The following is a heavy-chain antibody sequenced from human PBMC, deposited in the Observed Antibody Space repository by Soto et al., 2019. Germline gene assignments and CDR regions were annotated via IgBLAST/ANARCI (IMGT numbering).Heavy chain of an antibody. Sequence: PSETLSLTCAVYGGSFSGYYWSWIRQPPGKGLEWIGEINHSGSTNYNPSLKSRVTISVDTSKNQFSLKLSSVTAADTAVYYCERGSIAGSKGGFDPWDQGTLVTVSS. J-gene: IGHJ5*02. CDR2: INHSGST. CDR3: ERGSIAGSKGGFDP. V-gene: IGHV4-34*01. D-gene: IGHD6-6*01. CDR1: GGSFSGYY.